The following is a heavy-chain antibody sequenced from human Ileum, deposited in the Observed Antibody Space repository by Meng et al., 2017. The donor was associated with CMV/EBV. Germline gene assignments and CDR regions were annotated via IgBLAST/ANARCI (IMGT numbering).Heavy chain of an antibody. Sequence: EVLVVGCGGALVQPGGSLRISCAASGFTFSTNVMNWVRQAPGKGLEWVSSITADGITTYDADSVKGRFTISRDNSKNTLYLSMNSLRAEDTAVYYCARRGNYIDYWGQGTLVTVSS. CDR3: ARRGNYIDY. J-gene: IGHJ4*02. V-gene: IGHV3-23*04. CDR2: ITADGITT. D-gene: IGHD1-26*01. CDR1: GFTFSTNV.